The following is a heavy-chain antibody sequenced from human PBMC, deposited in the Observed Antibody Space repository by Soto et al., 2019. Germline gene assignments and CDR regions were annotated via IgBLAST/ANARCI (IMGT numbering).Heavy chain of an antibody. CDR3: GREGQQLAQEKYYQFNGMDV. Sequence: ASVKVSCKASGFTFSDYGLSWVRQAPGQPLEWMGWINGDNINSKYSQKFQGRLTMTTDTSTATASMELRSLTSDDTAVYYCGREGQQLAQEKYYQFNGMDVWGQGTTVTVSS. D-gene: IGHD6-13*01. J-gene: IGHJ6*02. V-gene: IGHV1-18*01. CDR1: GFTFSDYG. CDR2: INGDNINS.